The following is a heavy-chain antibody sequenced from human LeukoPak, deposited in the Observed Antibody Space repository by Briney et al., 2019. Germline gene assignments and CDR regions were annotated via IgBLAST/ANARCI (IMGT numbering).Heavy chain of an antibody. D-gene: IGHD2/OR15-2a*01. CDR1: GFTFSSYG. Sequence: PGGSLRLSCAASGFTFSSYGMHWVRQDPSKGLEWVAVIWYDGSNKYYADSVKGRFTISRDNSKNTLHLQMNSPRGEDTAVYYCARGGNKEFDYWGQGALVTVSS. CDR3: ARGGNKEFDY. CDR2: IWYDGSNK. J-gene: IGHJ4*02. V-gene: IGHV3-33*01.